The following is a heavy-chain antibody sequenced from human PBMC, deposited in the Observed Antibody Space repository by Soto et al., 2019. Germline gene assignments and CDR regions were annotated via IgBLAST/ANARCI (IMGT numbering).Heavy chain of an antibody. CDR1: GGSISSYY. J-gene: IGHJ4*02. CDR2: IHYIGST. CDR3: ARAHGVAAYFAY. D-gene: IGHD6-6*01. Sequence: SETLSLTCTVSGGSISSYYWSWIRQPPGKGLEWIGYIHYIGSTNYSPSLKSRVTISVDTSKNHFSLTLSSVTAADTAVYYCARAHGVAAYFAYWGQGTLVTVSS. V-gene: IGHV4-59*01.